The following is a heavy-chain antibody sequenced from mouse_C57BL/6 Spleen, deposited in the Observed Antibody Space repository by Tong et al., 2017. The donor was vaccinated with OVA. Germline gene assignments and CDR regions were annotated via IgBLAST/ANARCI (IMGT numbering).Heavy chain of an antibody. CDR2: INPNYGTT. J-gene: IGHJ4*01. Sequence: EVQLQESGPELVKPGASVKISCKASGYSFTDYNMNWVKQSNGKSLEWIGVINPNYGTTSYNQKFKGKATLTVDQSSSTAYMQLNSLTSEDSAVYYCARVGITTVVGAMDYWGQGTSVTVSS. V-gene: IGHV1-39*01. CDR1: GYSFTDYN. D-gene: IGHD1-1*01. CDR3: ARVGITTVVGAMDY.